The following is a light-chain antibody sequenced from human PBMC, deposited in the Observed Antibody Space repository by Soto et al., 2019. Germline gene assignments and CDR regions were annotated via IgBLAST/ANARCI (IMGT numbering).Light chain of an antibody. J-gene: IGLJ2*01. CDR3: QTYDSSLSVAV. CDR2: ANY. CDR1: SSNIGAGYD. V-gene: IGLV1-40*01. Sequence: AVVTQPPSVSGAPGQRVTISCTGSSSNIGAGYDVHWYQQLPGTAPKLLIYANYNRPSGVPDRFSGSKSGTSASLAITGLQAEDEADYYCQTYDSSLSVAVFGGGTKLTVL.